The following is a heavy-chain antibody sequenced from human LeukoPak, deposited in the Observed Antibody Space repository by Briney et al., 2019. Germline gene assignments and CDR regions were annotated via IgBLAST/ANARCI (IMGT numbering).Heavy chain of an antibody. Sequence: SETLSLTCAVYGGSFSGYYWSWIRQPPGKGLEWIGEITLSGSTNYNPTLKSRVTISVDTSKNQFSLKLSSVTAADTAVYYCARRYRSRYCTNGVCYGMDVWGQGTTVTVSS. J-gene: IGHJ6*02. CDR2: ITLSGST. V-gene: IGHV4-34*01. CDR3: ARRYRSRYCTNGVCYGMDV. D-gene: IGHD2-8*01. CDR1: GGSFSGYY.